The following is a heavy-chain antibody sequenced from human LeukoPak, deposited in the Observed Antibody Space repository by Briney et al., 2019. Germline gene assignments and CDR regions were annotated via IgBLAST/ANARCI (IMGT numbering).Heavy chain of an antibody. J-gene: IGHJ4*02. V-gene: IGHV1-2*02. Sequence: ASVKVSCKASGYTFTGYYMHWVRQAPGQGHEWMGWINPNSGGTNYAQKFQGRVTMTRDTSISTAYMELSRLRSDDTAVYYCARDLYDYSNYADYWGQGTLVTVSS. CDR1: GYTFTGYY. CDR3: ARDLYDYSNYADY. D-gene: IGHD4-11*01. CDR2: INPNSGGT.